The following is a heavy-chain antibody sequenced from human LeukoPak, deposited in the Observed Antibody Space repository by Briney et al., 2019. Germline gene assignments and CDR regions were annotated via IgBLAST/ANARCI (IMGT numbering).Heavy chain of an antibody. D-gene: IGHD2-2*01. CDR2: IHYSGRT. Sequence: SETLSLTCTVSGGSISSYYWSWIRQPPGKGLEWIGYIHYSGRTYYNPSLKSRVTIEVDTSNKQFSLKLSSVTAADTAEYYCARVGAISRAFDMWGQGTMVTVSS. CDR3: ARVGAISRAFDM. CDR1: GGSISSYY. V-gene: IGHV4-59*01. J-gene: IGHJ3*02.